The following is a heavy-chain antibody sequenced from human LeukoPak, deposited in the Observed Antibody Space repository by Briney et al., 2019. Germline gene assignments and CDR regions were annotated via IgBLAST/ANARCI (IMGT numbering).Heavy chain of an antibody. D-gene: IGHD4-23*01. Sequence: ASVKVSCKASGYTFTSYDINWVRQATGQGLEWMGWMNPNSGNTGYAQKFQGRVTITRNTSISTAYMELSSLRSEDTAVYYCARGRWTVVTIGGWFDPWGQGTLVTVSS. V-gene: IGHV1-8*03. CDR2: MNPNSGNT. CDR3: ARGRWTVVTIGGWFDP. CDR1: GYTFTSYD. J-gene: IGHJ5*02.